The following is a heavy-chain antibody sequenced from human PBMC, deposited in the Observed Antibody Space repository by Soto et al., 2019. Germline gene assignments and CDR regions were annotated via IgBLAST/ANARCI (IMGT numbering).Heavy chain of an antibody. CDR3: ARDSGDFWSGYHYGMDV. CDR1: GGSISSYY. Sequence: SETLSLTCTVSGGSISSYYWSWIRQPPGKGLEWIGYIYYSGSTNYNPSLKSRVTISVDTSKNQFSLKLSSVTAADTAVYYCARDSGDFWSGYHYGMDVWGQGTTVTSP. D-gene: IGHD3-3*01. CDR2: IYYSGST. V-gene: IGHV4-59*01. J-gene: IGHJ6*02.